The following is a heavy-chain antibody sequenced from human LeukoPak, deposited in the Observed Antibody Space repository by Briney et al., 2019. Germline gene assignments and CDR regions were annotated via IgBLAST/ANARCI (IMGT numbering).Heavy chain of an antibody. CDR2: ISGSGGST. D-gene: IGHD6-13*01. J-gene: IGHJ4*02. Sequence: GGSLRLSCAASGFTFSTYGMTWVRQAPGKGLEWVSAISGSGGSTYYADSVKGRFTISRDNAKNTLYLQMNSLRAEDTALYYCAKTGGIAAAHWGQGTLVTVSS. CDR1: GFTFSTYG. V-gene: IGHV3-23*01. CDR3: AKTGGIAAAH.